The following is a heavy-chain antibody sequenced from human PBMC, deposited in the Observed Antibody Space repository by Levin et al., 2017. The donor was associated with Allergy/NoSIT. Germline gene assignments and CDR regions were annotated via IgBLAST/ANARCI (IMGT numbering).Heavy chain of an antibody. CDR1: GGSISSYY. CDR2: IYYSGST. V-gene: IGHV4-59*01. D-gene: IGHD3-10*01. CDR3: ARDNGSGRYYY. Sequence: SQTLSLTCTVSGGSISSYYWSWIRQPPGKGLEWIGYIYYSGSTNYNPSLKSRVTISVDTSKNQFSLKLSSVTAADTAVYYCARDNGSGRYYYWGQGTLVTVSS. J-gene: IGHJ4*02.